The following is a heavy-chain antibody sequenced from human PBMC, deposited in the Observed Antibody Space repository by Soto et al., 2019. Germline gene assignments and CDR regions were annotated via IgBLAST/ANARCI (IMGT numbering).Heavy chain of an antibody. V-gene: IGHV4-59*01. D-gene: IGHD3-3*01. CDR3: ARDRDDFWSGYPGRYYGMDV. CDR2: IYYSGST. Sequence: KPSETLSLTCTVSGGSISSYYWSWIRQPPGKGLEWIGYIYYSGSTNYNPSLKSRVTISVDTSKNQFSLKLSSVTAADTAVYYCARDRDDFWSGYPGRYYGMDVWGQGATVTVSS. J-gene: IGHJ6*02. CDR1: GGSISSYY.